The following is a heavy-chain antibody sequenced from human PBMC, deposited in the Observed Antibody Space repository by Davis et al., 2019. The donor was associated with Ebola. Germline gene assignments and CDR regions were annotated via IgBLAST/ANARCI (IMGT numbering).Heavy chain of an antibody. J-gene: IGHJ5*02. V-gene: IGHV3-21*01. Sequence: PGGSLRLSCAASGFTFSSYSMNWVRQAPEKGLEWVSSISSSSSYIYYADSVKGRFTISRDNAKNSLYLQMNSLRAEDTAVYYCARGESHSGYDLVSSWGQGTLVTVSS. CDR3: ARGESHSGYDLVSS. CDR1: GFTFSSYS. CDR2: ISSSSSYI. D-gene: IGHD5-12*01.